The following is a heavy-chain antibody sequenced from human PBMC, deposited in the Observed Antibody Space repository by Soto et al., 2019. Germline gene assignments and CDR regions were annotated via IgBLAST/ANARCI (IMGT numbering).Heavy chain of an antibody. Sequence: QVQLQESGPGLVKPSQTLSLTCTVSGGSISSGGYYWSWIRQHPGKGLEWIGYIYYSGSTYYNPSLKSRVTISVDTSKNLSSLKLSSVPAADTAVYYCAGVTYYDFWSGYYPSPTGVDDYYYYMDVWGKGTTVTVSS. CDR3: AGVTYYDFWSGYYPSPTGVDDYYYYMDV. J-gene: IGHJ6*03. D-gene: IGHD3-3*01. V-gene: IGHV4-31*03. CDR2: IYYSGST. CDR1: GGSISSGGYY.